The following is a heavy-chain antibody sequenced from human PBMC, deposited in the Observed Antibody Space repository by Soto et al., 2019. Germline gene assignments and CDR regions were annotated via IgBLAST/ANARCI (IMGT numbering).Heavy chain of an antibody. V-gene: IGHV1-69*06. CDR2: IIPIFGTA. CDR1: GGTFSSYA. D-gene: IGHD5-12*01. J-gene: IGHJ6*02. CDR3: ARVRDSGYDSYCYYYGMDV. Sequence: SVKVSCKASGGTFSSYAISWVRQASGQGLEWMGGIIPIFGTANYAQKFQGRVTITADKSTSTAYMELSSLRSEDTAVYYCARVRDSGYDSYCYYYGMDVWGQGTTVTVSS.